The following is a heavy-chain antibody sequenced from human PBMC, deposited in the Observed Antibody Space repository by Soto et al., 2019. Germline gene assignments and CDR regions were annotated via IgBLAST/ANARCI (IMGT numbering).Heavy chain of an antibody. V-gene: IGHV4-4*08. J-gene: IGHJ4*02. CDR1: GGSMRNSY. D-gene: IGHD5-18*01. CDR3: AREVPFSYGYTLFDY. Sequence: QVQLQELGPGLVKPSETLSLTCTVSGGSMRNSYWSWIRQSPGKGLEWIGYIFTTGSTKYNPSLRSRVTISLDTSKNQLSLQLNSVTAADTAIYYCAREVPFSYGYTLFDYWGQGTLVTVSS. CDR2: IFTTGST.